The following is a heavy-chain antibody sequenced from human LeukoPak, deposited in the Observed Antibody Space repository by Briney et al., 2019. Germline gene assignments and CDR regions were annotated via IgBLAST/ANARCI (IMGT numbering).Heavy chain of an antibody. Sequence: GGSLRLSCAASGFTFSSYAMSLVRQAPGKGLEWVSAISGSGGSTYYADSVKGRFTISRDNSKNTLYLQMNSLRAEDTAVYYCAKVRSSGSYYFDYWGQGTLVTVSS. J-gene: IGHJ4*02. CDR1: GFTFSSYA. V-gene: IGHV3-23*01. D-gene: IGHD1-26*01. CDR2: ISGSGGST. CDR3: AKVRSSGSYYFDY.